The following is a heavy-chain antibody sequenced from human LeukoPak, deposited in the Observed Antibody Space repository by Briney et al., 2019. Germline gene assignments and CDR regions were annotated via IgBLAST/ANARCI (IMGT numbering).Heavy chain of an antibody. D-gene: IGHD2-15*01. Sequence: NSGGSLRLSCAASGFTFSDYYMSWIRQAPGKGLEWVSYISSSGSTIYYADSVKGRFTISRDNAKNSLYLQINSLRAEDTAVYYCARGGIVVVVAARDYWGQGTLVTVSS. CDR3: ARGGIVVVVAARDY. CDR1: GFTFSDYY. J-gene: IGHJ4*02. V-gene: IGHV3-11*01. CDR2: ISSSGSTI.